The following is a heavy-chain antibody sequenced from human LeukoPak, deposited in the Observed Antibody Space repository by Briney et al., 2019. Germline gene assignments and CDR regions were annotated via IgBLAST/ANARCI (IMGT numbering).Heavy chain of an antibody. V-gene: IGHV3-30*04. CDR2: ISYDGSNK. CDR1: GFTFSSYA. Sequence: GGSLRLSCAASGFTFSSYAMHWVRQAPGKGLEWVAVISYDGSNKYYADSVKGRFTISRDNSKNTLYLQMNSLRAEDTAVYYCANLIPNEVVPWSYFDYWGQGTLVTVSS. J-gene: IGHJ4*02. D-gene: IGHD3-16*01. CDR3: ANLIPNEVVPWSYFDY.